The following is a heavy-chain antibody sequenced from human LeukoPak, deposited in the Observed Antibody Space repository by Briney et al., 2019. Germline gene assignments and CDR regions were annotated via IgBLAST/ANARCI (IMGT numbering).Heavy chain of an antibody. CDR3: ARPVPSRLGWFDP. D-gene: IGHD1-1*01. J-gene: IGHJ5*02. V-gene: IGHV4-61*02. CDR1: GDSISSGTYY. Sequence: SETLSLTCTVSGDSISSGTYYWIWIRQPAGKGLEWIGRIYTSGSTNYNPSLKSRVTISVDTSKNQFSLKLSSVTAADTAVYYCARPVPSRLGWFDPWGQGTLVTVSS. CDR2: IYTSGST.